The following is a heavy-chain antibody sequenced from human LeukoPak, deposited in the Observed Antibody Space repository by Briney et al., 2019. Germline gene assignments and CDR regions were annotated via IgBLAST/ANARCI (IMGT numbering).Heavy chain of an antibody. CDR3: AKGTKPVMTIPDY. CDR2: ISYDGSNK. CDR1: GFTFSSYG. V-gene: IGHV3-30*18. Sequence: GGSLRLSCAASGFTFSSYGMHWVRQAPGKGLEWVAVISYDGSNKYYADSVKGRFTISRDNSKNTLYLQMNSLRAEDTAVYYCAKGTKPVMTIPDYWGQRILVTVSS. D-gene: IGHD1/OR15-1a*01. J-gene: IGHJ4*02.